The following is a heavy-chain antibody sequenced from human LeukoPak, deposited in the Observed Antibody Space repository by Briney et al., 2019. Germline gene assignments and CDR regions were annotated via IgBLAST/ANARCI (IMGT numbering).Heavy chain of an antibody. J-gene: IGHJ4*02. Sequence: RSSETLSLTCTVSGGSISSYYWSWIRQPPGKGLEWVGYIYYSGSTNYNPSLKSRVTISVDTSKNQFSLKLSSVTAADTAVYYCASWVDSSGYYYFDYWGQGTLVTVSS. CDR1: GGSISSYY. D-gene: IGHD3-22*01. CDR2: IYYSGST. V-gene: IGHV4-59*01. CDR3: ASWVDSSGYYYFDY.